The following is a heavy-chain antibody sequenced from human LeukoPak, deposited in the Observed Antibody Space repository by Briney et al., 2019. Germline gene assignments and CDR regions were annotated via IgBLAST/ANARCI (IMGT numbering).Heavy chain of an antibody. CDR1: GFTFSSYA. CDR3: ANRGAGYDILTGYYPDAFDI. Sequence: GGSLRLSCAASGFTFSSYAMSWVRQAPGKGLEWVSAISGSGGSTYYADSVKGRFTISRDNSKNTLYLQMNSLRAEDTAVYYRANRGAGYDILTGYYPDAFDIWGQGTMVTVSS. D-gene: IGHD3-9*01. CDR2: ISGSGGST. J-gene: IGHJ3*02. V-gene: IGHV3-23*01.